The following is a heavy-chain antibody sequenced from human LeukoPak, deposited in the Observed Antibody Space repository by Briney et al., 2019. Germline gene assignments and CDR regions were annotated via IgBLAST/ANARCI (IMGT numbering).Heavy chain of an antibody. D-gene: IGHD6-6*01. V-gene: IGHV3-74*01. CDR3: AKEYSSSSYFDY. Sequence: PGGSLRLSCAASGFTFSSYWMHWVRHAPGKGLVWVSRINSDGSSANYADSVKGRFTISRDNSKNTLYLQMNSLRAEDTAVYYCAKEYSSSSYFDYWGQGTLVTVSS. CDR1: GFTFSSYW. CDR2: INSDGSSA. J-gene: IGHJ4*02.